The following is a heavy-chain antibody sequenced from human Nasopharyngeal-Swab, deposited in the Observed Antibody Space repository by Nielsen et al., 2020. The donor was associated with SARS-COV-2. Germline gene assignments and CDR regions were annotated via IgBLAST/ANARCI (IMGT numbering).Heavy chain of an antibody. V-gene: IGHV1-69*13. CDR1: VGTFSSYA. Sequence: SSVKVSFKASVGTFSSYAISWVRQPPGQGLEWMGGIIPIFGTANYAQKFQGRVTITADESTSTAYMELSSLRSEDTAVYYCAISVSGSYSPFDYWGQGTLVTVSS. CDR3: AISVSGSYSPFDY. CDR2: IIPIFGTA. J-gene: IGHJ4*02. D-gene: IGHD1-26*01.